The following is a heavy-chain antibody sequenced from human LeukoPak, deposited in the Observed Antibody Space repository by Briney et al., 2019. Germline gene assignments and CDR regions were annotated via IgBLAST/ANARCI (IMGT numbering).Heavy chain of an antibody. Sequence: SETLSLTCTVSGGSISSGDYYWSWIRQPPGKGLEWIGYIYYSGSTYYNPSLKSRVTISVDTSKNQFSLKLSSVTAADTAVYYCARAPAVVRRFLEPDAFDIWGQGTMVTVSS. J-gene: IGHJ3*02. V-gene: IGHV4-30-4*08. CDR3: ARAPAVVRRFLEPDAFDI. CDR1: GGSISSGDYY. CDR2: IYYSGST. D-gene: IGHD3-3*01.